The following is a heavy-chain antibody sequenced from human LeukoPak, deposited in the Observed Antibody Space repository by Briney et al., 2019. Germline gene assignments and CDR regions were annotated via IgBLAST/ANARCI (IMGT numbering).Heavy chain of an antibody. V-gene: IGHV3-74*01. J-gene: IGHJ5*02. D-gene: IGHD3-22*01. CDR2: INSDGINT. Sequence: GGSLRLSCAASGFTFSNYWMHWVRQAPGKVLVWVSRINSDGINTSYADSVKGRFTISRDNAKNTLNLQMNSLRAEDTAVYYCARDLGQYYDTSDNWFDPWGQGTLVTVSS. CDR3: ARDLGQYYDTSDNWFDP. CDR1: GFTFSNYW.